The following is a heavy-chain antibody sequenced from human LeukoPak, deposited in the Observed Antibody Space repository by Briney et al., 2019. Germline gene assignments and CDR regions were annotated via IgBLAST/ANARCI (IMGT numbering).Heavy chain of an antibody. CDR2: IYSGGST. CDR3: ARDQLGDGYFDL. D-gene: IGHD1-1*01. CDR1: GFTVSSNY. V-gene: IGHV3-53*01. Sequence: GGSLRLSCAASGFTVSSNYMSSVRQAPGKGLEWVSVIYSGGSTYYADSAKGRFTISRDNSKNTLYLQMNSLRAEDTAVYYCARDQLGDGYFDLWGRGTLVTVSS. J-gene: IGHJ2*01.